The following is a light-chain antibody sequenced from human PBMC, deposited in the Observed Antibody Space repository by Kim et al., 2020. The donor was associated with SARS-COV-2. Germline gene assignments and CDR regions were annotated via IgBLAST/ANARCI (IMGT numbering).Light chain of an antibody. CDR1: QGISNY. V-gene: IGKV1-17*03. CDR3: LEHNSYAYT. CDR2: VAS. Sequence: EIQMTQSPSAKSESVGDRVTITCRASQGISNYLAWFQQKPGKVPKRLIYVASSLQSGVPSRFSGRGSGTEFTLTISSLQPEDFATYYCLEHNSYAYTSGQGTTLEI. J-gene: IGKJ2*01.